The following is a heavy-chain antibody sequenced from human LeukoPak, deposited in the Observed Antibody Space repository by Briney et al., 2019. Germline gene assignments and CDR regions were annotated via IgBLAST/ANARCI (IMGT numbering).Heavy chain of an antibody. CDR1: GFTFSSYS. CDR3: ARGLYCSSTSCYDYYYYYGMDV. CDR2: ISSSSRYI. V-gene: IGHV3-21*01. J-gene: IGHJ6*02. D-gene: IGHD2-2*01. Sequence: NPGGSLRLSCAASGFTFSSYSMNWVGQAPGKGLEWVSSISSSSRYIYYADSVKGRFTISRDNAKNSLYLQMNSLRAEDTAVYYCARGLYCSSTSCYDYYYYYGMDVWGQGTTVTVSS.